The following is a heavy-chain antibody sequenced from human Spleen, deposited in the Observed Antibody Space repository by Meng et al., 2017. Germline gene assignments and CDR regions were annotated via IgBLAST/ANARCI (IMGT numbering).Heavy chain of an antibody. CDR3: AGGPN. Sequence: QVQLQQWGAGLLKPSETLSLTCAFYGGSFSDYYRGGSRQPPGKGLEWIGEIIDRGSTNYNPSLKSRIAISVDTSKNQFSLKLSSVTAADTAVYYCAGGPNWGQGTLVTVSS. CDR2: IIDRGST. J-gene: IGHJ4*02. V-gene: IGHV4-34*01. CDR1: GGSFSDYY.